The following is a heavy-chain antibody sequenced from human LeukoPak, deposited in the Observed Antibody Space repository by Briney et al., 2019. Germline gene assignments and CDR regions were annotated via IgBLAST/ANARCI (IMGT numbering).Heavy chain of an antibody. CDR1: GGTFSSYA. CDR2: IIPIFGTA. CDR3: ARVVLIAAAYYFDY. J-gene: IGHJ4*02. D-gene: IGHD6-13*01. Sequence: ASVKVSCKASGGTFSSYAISWVRQAPGQGLEWMGGIIPIFGTASYAQKFQGRVTITADESTSTAYMELSSLRSEDTAVYYCARVVLIAAAYYFDYWGQGTLVTVSS. V-gene: IGHV1-69*13.